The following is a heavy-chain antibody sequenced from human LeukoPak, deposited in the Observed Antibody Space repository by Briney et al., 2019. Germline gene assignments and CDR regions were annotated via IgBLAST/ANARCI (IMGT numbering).Heavy chain of an antibody. V-gene: IGHV3-49*03. Sequence: SGGSLRLSCTASGFTFCDYAMSWFRQAPGKGLEWVGFIRSNAYAGITEYAAFVKGRFTIPRDDYKSIAYLQMNSLKTEDTAVYYCTRAVLLWFGEFDYWGQGTLVTVSS. D-gene: IGHD3-10*01. J-gene: IGHJ4*02. CDR1: GFTFCDYA. CDR3: TRAVLLWFGEFDY. CDR2: IRSNAYAGIT.